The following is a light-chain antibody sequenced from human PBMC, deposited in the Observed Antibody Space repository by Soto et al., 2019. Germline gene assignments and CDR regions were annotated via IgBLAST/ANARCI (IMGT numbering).Light chain of an antibody. Sequence: DIQMTQSPSTLSASLGDRVTITCRASQSISSWLAWYQQKPGKAPKLLIYDASSLESGVPSRFSGSGSGTEFTLTISSLQPDDFATYYCQQNNSYSTTFGQGTKVDI. V-gene: IGKV1-5*01. CDR2: DAS. CDR3: QQNNSYSTT. CDR1: QSISSW. J-gene: IGKJ1*01.